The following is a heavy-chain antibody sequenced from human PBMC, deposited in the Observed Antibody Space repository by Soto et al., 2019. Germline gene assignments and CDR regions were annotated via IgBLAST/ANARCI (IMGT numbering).Heavy chain of an antibody. V-gene: IGHV3-53*01. CDR1: GFTVSNNY. CDR3: ATRGGGGGY. Sequence: EVQLVESGGGLIQPGGSLRLSCAVSGFTVSNNYMSWVRQAPGKGLEGVSVIYSGGYTAYGDSVKGRFTISRDNSKNTLFIQMKSRGAADPAVVSWATRGGGGGYWGQGTLVTVSS. CDR2: IYSGGYT. D-gene: IGHD3-10*01. J-gene: IGHJ4*02.